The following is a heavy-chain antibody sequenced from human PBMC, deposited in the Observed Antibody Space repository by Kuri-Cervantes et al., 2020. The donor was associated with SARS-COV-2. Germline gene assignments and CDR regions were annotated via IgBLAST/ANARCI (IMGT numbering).Heavy chain of an antibody. CDR1: GYSISSGYY. D-gene: IGHD3-16*01. J-gene: IGHJ4*02. V-gene: IGHV4-38-2*02. CDR2: IYHSGST. Sequence: GSLRLSCTVSGYSISSGYYWGWIRQPPGKGLKWIGSIYHSGSTYYNPSLKSRVTISVDTSKNQFSLKLSSVTAADTAVYYCARSPHGDYFDYWGQGTLVTVSS. CDR3: ARSPHGDYFDY.